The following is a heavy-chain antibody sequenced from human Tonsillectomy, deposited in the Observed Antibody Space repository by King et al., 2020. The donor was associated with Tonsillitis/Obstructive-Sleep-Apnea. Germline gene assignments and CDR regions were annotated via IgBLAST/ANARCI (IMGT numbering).Heavy chain of an antibody. D-gene: IGHD6-6*01. V-gene: IGHV2-5*02. CDR1: GFSLSTSGVG. J-gene: IGHJ5*02. CDR2: IYWDDDK. CDR3: AHTPYSTSWDNLFDP. Sequence: ITLQESGLTLVKPTQTLTLTCTFSGFSLSTSGVGVGWIRQPPGKALEWLALIYWDDDKRYSPSLKSRLTITKDTSKNQVLLTMTNMDPVDTATYYCAHTPYSTSWDNLFDPWGQGTLVTVSS.